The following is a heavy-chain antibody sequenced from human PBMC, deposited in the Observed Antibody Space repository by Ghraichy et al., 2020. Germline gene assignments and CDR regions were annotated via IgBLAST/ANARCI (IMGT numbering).Heavy chain of an antibody. V-gene: IGHV1-2*06. D-gene: IGHD2-8*01. CDR1: GYTFTGYY. J-gene: IGHJ5*02. CDR3: ARGRIVLMVYAPNWFDP. Sequence: ASVKVSCKASGYTFTGYYMHWVRQAPGQGLEWMGRINPNSGGTNYAQKFQGRVTMTRDTSISTAYMELSRLRSDDTAVYYCARGRIVLMVYAPNWFDPWGQGTLVTVSS. CDR2: INPNSGGT.